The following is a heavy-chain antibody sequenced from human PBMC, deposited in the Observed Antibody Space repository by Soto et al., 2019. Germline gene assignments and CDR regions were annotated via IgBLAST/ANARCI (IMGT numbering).Heavy chain of an antibody. V-gene: IGHV4-4*07. Sequence: PSETLSFTCTFSVASISVFYWSWIRKSAGKGLEWIGRIYATGTTDYNPSLKSRVMMSVDTSKKQFSLKLRSVTAADTAVYYCVRDGAKNLRDWFDPWGQGISVTVSS. CDR1: VASISVFY. CDR3: VRDGAKNLRDWFDP. J-gene: IGHJ5*02. D-gene: IGHD1-26*01. CDR2: IYATGTT.